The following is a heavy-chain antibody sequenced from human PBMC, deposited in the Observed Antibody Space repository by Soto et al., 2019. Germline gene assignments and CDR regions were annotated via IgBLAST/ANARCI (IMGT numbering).Heavy chain of an antibody. Sequence: EVQLVESGGGLVKPGGSLRLSCAASGFSFSTYTMNWVRQAPGKGLEWVSSIDASSTHIYYADSVKGRFTISRDNGKSSLYLQMDSLRAEVTALYYCVRQQYDFLVDPWGQGTLVTVSS. J-gene: IGHJ5*02. CDR1: GFSFSTYT. V-gene: IGHV3-21*01. D-gene: IGHD3-16*01. CDR2: IDASSTHI. CDR3: VRQQYDFLVDP.